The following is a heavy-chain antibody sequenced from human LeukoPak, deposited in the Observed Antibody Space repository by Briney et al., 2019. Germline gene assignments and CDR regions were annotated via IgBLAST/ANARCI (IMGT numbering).Heavy chain of an antibody. Sequence: SETLSLTCTVSGGSISGYYWSWIRQPPGKGLELICYIYYTGSTNYNPSLKSRVTISADTSKNQFSLKLSSVTAADMAIYYCASLLSYYFDYWGQGTLVTVSS. CDR3: ASLLSYYFDY. J-gene: IGHJ4*02. V-gene: IGHV4-59*12. D-gene: IGHD1-26*01. CDR2: IYYTGST. CDR1: GGSISGYY.